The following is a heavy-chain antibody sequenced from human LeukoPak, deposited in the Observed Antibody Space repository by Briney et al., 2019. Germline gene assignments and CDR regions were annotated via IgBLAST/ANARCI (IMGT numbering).Heavy chain of an antibody. D-gene: IGHD1-1*01. Sequence: GGSLRLSCAASGFLFSKNGMHWVRQAPGKGLEWVAFIRHDESKKNYADSVKGRFSISRDNSKSTLSLQMNSLRAEDTAVYYCAKERYNWNDAPLDYWGQGTLVTVSS. V-gene: IGHV3-30*02. J-gene: IGHJ4*02. CDR2: IRHDESKK. CDR3: AKERYNWNDAPLDY. CDR1: GFLFSKNG.